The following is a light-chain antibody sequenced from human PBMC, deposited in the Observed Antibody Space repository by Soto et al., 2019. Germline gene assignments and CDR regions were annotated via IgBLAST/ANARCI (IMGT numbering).Light chain of an antibody. V-gene: IGLV1-40*01. Sequence: QSALTQPPLVSGAPGQRVTISCTGSSSNIGAGYDVHWYQQLPGTAPKLLIHGNRNRPSGVPDRFSGSKSGTSASLAITGLQAEDEADYYCQSYDSSLSGYVFGTGTKSPS. J-gene: IGLJ1*01. CDR1: SSNIGAGYD. CDR3: QSYDSSLSGYV. CDR2: GNR.